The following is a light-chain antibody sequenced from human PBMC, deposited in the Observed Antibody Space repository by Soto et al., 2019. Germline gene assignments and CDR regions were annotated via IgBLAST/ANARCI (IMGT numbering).Light chain of an antibody. J-gene: IGKJ3*01. CDR2: GAS. CDR1: QGIGTW. V-gene: IGKV1-12*01. Sequence: DIKMTQSPSSVSASVGDSVTITCRASQGIGTWLAWYQQKPGQAPKLLIYGASRLQSGVPSRFSGSGSGTDFPLTITSLQPEDVATYYCHQADSLFTFGPGTKVDIK. CDR3: HQADSLFT.